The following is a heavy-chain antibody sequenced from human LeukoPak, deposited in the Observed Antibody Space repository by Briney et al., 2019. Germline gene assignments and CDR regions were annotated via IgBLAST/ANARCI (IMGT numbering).Heavy chain of an antibody. Sequence: GGSLRLSCAASGFTLSSYSMNWVRQAPGRGLEWVSYISSSGSTIYYADSVKGRFTISRDNAKNSLYLQMNSLRDEDTALYYCAREGPGDWTYGYDWGQGTLVTVSS. J-gene: IGHJ4*02. CDR2: ISSSGSTI. CDR1: GFTLSSYS. CDR3: AREGPGDWTYGYD. V-gene: IGHV3-48*02. D-gene: IGHD5-18*01.